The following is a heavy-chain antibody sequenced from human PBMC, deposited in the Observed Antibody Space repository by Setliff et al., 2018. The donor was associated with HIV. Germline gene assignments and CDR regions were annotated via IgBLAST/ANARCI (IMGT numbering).Heavy chain of an antibody. CDR1: GFTFGSYA. CDR3: ARLAHYDFWNGYSYYMDV. CDR2: IWYDGSNK. V-gene: IGHV3-33*08. Sequence: GGSLRLSCAASGFTFGSYAMHWVRQAPGKGLEWVAVIWYDGSNKYYADSVKGRFTISRDNSKNTLYLQMNSLRAEDTAVYYCARLAHYDFWNGYSYYMDVWGKGTTVTVSS. J-gene: IGHJ6*03. D-gene: IGHD3-3*01.